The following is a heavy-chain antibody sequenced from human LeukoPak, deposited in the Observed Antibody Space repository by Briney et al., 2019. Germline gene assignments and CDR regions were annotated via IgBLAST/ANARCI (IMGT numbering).Heavy chain of an antibody. V-gene: IGHV4-34*01. D-gene: IGHD2-15*01. CDR2: INHSGST. CDR3: ARSGVVVAAVGY. Sequence: SETLSLTCAVYGGSFSGYYWSWIRQPPGKGLEWIGEINHSGSTNYNPSLKSRVTISVDTSKNRFSLKLSSVTAADTAVYYCARSGVVVAAVGYWGQGTLVTVSS. CDR1: GGSFSGYY. J-gene: IGHJ4*02.